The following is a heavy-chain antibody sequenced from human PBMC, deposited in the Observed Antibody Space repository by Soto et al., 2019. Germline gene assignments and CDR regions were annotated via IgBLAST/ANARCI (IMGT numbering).Heavy chain of an antibody. CDR1: GGSISSYY. D-gene: IGHD6-13*01. CDR2: IYYSGST. CDR3: ARDRYSSSRYFDY. Sequence: SETLSLTCTVSGGSISSYYWSWIRQPPGKGLEWIGYIYYSGSTNYNPSLKSRVTISVDTSKNQFSLKLSSVTAADTAVYYCARDRYSSSRYFDYWGQGTLVTVSS. J-gene: IGHJ4*02. V-gene: IGHV4-59*01.